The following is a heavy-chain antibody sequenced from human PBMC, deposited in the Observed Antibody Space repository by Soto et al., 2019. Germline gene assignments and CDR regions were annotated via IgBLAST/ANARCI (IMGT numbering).Heavy chain of an antibody. Sequence: PGRSLRLSCAASGFTFDDYTMHWVRQAPGKGLEWVSLISWDGGSTYYADSVKGRFTISRDNSKNSLYLQMNSLRTEDTAVYYCAKDIKSGKDYYYGMDVWGQGTTVTVSS. CDR2: ISWDGGST. J-gene: IGHJ6*02. CDR3: AKDIKSGKDYYYGMDV. D-gene: IGHD3-10*01. V-gene: IGHV3-43*01. CDR1: GFTFDDYT.